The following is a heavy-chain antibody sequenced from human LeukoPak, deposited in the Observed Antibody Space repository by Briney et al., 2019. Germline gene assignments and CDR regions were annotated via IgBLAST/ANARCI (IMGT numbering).Heavy chain of an antibody. CDR3: AKTTVTSEEYYYYYMDV. V-gene: IGHV1-18*01. Sequence: GPVKVSCKTSGYTFTSYGVSWVRQAPGQGLEWMGWIVTYNGNTYYSQKFQGRVTMTTDTSTSTAYLELRSLRSDDTAVYYCAKTTVTSEEYYYYYMDVWGKGTTVTVSS. CDR2: IVTYNGNT. J-gene: IGHJ6*03. D-gene: IGHD4-11*01. CDR1: GYTFTSYG.